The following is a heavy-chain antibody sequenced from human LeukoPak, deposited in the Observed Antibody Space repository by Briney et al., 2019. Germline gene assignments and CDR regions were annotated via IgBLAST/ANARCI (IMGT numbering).Heavy chain of an antibody. D-gene: IGHD3-22*01. V-gene: IGHV3-74*01. Sequence: TGGSLRLSCAASGFTFSNYWIHWVRQAPGKGLVWVSRVNRDGGSTGYADSVKGRFAISRDNAKNTLYLQMSGLRAEDTAVYYCARGFDSSGEDYWGEGTLVTVSS. J-gene: IGHJ4*02. CDR1: GFTFSNYW. CDR3: ARGFDSSGEDY. CDR2: VNRDGGST.